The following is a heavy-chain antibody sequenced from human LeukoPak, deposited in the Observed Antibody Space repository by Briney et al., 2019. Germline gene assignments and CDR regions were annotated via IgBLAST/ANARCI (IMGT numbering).Heavy chain of an antibody. D-gene: IGHD3-3*01. CDR1: GDTLNIFD. CDR3: AKATARSSDFWRKGEHWFDR. J-gene: IGHJ5*02. CDR2: IIPLTGRG. Sequence: ASVKVSCKSSGDTLNIFDINWVRQAPGQGLEWMGEIIPLTGRGNYAQKFQGRVTMTTDESTSTVFMEMSNLGSEDTAVYYCAKATARSSDFWRKGEHWFDRWGQGTLVTVSS. V-gene: IGHV1-69*05.